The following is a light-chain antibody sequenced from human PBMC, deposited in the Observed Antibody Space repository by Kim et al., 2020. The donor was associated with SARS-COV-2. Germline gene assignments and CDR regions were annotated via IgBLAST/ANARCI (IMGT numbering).Light chain of an antibody. CDR3: LLSYSGRRPV. Sequence: GGTVTLTCGSSSRPVTNDHRPYWSQQKPGQAPKTLISDTANKQSWTPARFSGALLGGKAALILSGAQPEDEADYYCLLSYSGRRPVFGGGTQLTVL. CDR2: DTA. J-gene: IGLJ7*01. CDR1: SRPVTNDHR. V-gene: IGLV7-46*01.